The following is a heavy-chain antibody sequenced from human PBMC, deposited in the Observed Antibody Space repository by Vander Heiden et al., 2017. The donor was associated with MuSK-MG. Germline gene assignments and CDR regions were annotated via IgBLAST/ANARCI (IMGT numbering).Heavy chain of an antibody. CDR2: INHSGST. J-gene: IGHJ4*02. V-gene: IGHV4-34*01. Sequence: QVQLQQWGAGLLTPSETLSLTCAVYGGSFSGYYWSWIRQRPGKKLEWIGEINHSGSTNYNPSLKSRVTISVDTSKNQFSLKLSSVTAADTAVYYCARGRANDYGGNRYFDYWGQGTLVTVSS. CDR1: GGSFSGYY. D-gene: IGHD4-17*01. CDR3: ARGRANDYGGNRYFDY.